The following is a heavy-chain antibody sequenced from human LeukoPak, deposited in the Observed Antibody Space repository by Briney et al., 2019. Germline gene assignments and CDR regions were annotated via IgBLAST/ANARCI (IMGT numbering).Heavy chain of an antibody. Sequence: GGSLRLSCAASGFTFSSYAMHWVRQAPGKGLEWVAVISYDGGNKYYADSVKGRFTISRDNSKNTLYLQMNSLRAEDTAVYYCARVGHDSSGYYFPDAFDIWGQGTMVTVSS. V-gene: IGHV3-30*04. J-gene: IGHJ3*02. CDR3: ARVGHDSSGYYFPDAFDI. CDR1: GFTFSSYA. CDR2: ISYDGGNK. D-gene: IGHD3-22*01.